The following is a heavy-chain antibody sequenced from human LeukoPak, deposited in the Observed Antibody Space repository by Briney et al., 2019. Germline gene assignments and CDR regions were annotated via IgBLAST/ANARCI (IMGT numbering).Heavy chain of an antibody. D-gene: IGHD3-10*01. J-gene: IGHJ4*02. V-gene: IGHV1-2*02. CDR1: GYTFTGYY. CDR3: AKMSHYYGSGSYDY. CDR2: INPNSGGT. Sequence: VASVSVSCKASGYTFTGYYMHWVRQAPGQGLEWMGWINPNSGGTNYAQKFQGRVTMTRDTSISTAYMELSRLRSDDTAVYYCAKMSHYYGSGSYDYWGQGTLVIVSS.